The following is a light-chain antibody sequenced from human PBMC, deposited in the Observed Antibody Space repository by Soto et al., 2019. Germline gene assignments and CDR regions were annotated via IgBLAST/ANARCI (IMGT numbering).Light chain of an antibody. CDR1: NIGRKS. V-gene: IGLV3-21*04. J-gene: IGLJ3*02. Sequence: SYELTQPPSVSEAPGKTARITCGENNIGRKSVHWYQQKPGQAPVVVIYYDSDRPSGIPERLSGSNSGNTATLTISRVEAGDEADYYCQVWDSSSDHPMFGGGTKLTVL. CDR3: QVWDSSSDHPM. CDR2: YDS.